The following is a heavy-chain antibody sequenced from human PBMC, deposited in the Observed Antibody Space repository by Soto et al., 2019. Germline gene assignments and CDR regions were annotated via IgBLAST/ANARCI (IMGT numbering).Heavy chain of an antibody. J-gene: IGHJ4*02. CDR1: GYTFTSHG. CDR2: ISTYNGNT. D-gene: IGHD1-7*01. V-gene: IGHV1-18*01. CDR3: ARHQTWNYYFFDF. Sequence: ASVKVSCKTSGYTFTSHGVSWVRQAPGQGLEWMGWISTYNGNTNYAQKFQGRVTMTTDTSTSAAYMEVRSLRSDDTAFYYCARHQTWNYYFFDFWGQGTLVTVS.